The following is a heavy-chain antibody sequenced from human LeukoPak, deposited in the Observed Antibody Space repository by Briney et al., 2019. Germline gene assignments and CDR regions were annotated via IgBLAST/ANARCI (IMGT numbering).Heavy chain of an antibody. CDR2: IWYDGSNK. J-gene: IGHJ3*02. CDR1: GFTFSSYS. V-gene: IGHV3-33*06. Sequence: PGGSLRLSCAASGFTFSSYSMNWVRQAPGKGLEWVAVIWYDGSNKYYADSVKGRFTISRDNSKNTLYLQMNSLRAEDTAVYYCAKGRSNGGSYYHDAFDIWGQGTMVTVSS. D-gene: IGHD1-26*01. CDR3: AKGRSNGGSYYHDAFDI.